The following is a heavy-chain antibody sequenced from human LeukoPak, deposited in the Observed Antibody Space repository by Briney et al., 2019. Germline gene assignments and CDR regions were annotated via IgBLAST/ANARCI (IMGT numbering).Heavy chain of an antibody. CDR3: ARDVFRPIVVVVAATGPFDY. Sequence: SVKVSCKASGGTFSSYATSWVRQAPGQGLEWMGRIIPILGIANYAQKFQGRVTITADKSTSTAYMELSSLRSEDTAVYYCARDVFRPIVVVVAATGPFDYWGQGTLVTVSS. CDR1: GGTFSSYA. D-gene: IGHD2-15*01. V-gene: IGHV1-69*04. CDR2: IIPILGIA. J-gene: IGHJ4*02.